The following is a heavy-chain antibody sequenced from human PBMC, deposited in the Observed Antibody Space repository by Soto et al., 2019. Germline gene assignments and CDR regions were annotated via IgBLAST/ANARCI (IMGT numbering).Heavy chain of an antibody. V-gene: IGHV3-11*01. D-gene: IGHD6-13*01. CDR3: AKAIATGAWFDP. CDR2: ISSSGGTI. CDR1: RFTFTHYY. J-gene: IGHJ5*02. Sequence: PGGSLRLSCAASRFTFTHYYMSWIRQAPGKGLEWVSFISSSGGTIYYADSVKGRFTISRDNVNNSLYLQMNSLRAEDTAVYYCAKAIATGAWFDPWGQEPWSPSPQ.